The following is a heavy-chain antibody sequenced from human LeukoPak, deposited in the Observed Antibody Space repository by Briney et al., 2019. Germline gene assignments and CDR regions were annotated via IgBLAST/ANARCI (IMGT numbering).Heavy chain of an antibody. V-gene: IGHV3-30-3*01. CDR2: ISYDGSNK. Sequence: GGSLRLSCAASGFTFSSYAMSWVRQAPGKGLEWVAVISYDGSNKYYADSVKGRFTISRDNSKNTLYLQMNSLRAEDTAVYYCAREKYCGGDCSPLYYFDYWGQGTLVTVSS. D-gene: IGHD2-21*02. J-gene: IGHJ4*02. CDR1: GFTFSSYA. CDR3: AREKYCGGDCSPLYYFDY.